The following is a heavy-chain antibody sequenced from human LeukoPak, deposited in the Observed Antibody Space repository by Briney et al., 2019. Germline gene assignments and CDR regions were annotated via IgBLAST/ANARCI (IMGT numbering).Heavy chain of an antibody. V-gene: IGHV1-8*03. CDR2: MNPNSGNT. Sequence: ASVKVYCKASGYTFNSYDIKWVRQATGQRVGWMGWMNPNSGNTGYAQKFQGRVTITRNTSISTAYMELSSLRSEDTAVYYCARTSSSSDYYYYMDVWGKGTTVTVSS. CDR3: ARTSSSSDYYYYMDV. J-gene: IGHJ6*03. D-gene: IGHD6-13*01. CDR1: GYTFNSYD.